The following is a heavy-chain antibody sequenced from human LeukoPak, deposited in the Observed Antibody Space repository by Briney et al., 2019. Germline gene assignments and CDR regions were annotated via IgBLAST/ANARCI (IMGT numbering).Heavy chain of an antibody. CDR1: GGSVSSYD. D-gene: IGHD6-13*01. J-gene: IGHJ3*02. CDR2: IYTSGST. CDR3: ARSIQAAAGIRNAFDI. V-gene: IGHV4-4*09. Sequence: SETLSLTCTVSGGSVSSYDWSWIRQPPGKGLEWIGYIYTSGSTNYNPSLKSRVTISVDTSKNQFSLKLSSVTAADTAVYYCARSIQAAAGIRNAFDIWGQGQWSPSLQ.